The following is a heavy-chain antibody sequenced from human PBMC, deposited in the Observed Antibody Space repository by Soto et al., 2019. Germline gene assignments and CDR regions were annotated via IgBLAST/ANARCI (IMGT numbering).Heavy chain of an antibody. D-gene: IGHD4-17*01. CDR1: GYTFTSYG. CDR2: ISAYNGNT. CDR3: ARALPDGERNPLVDY. V-gene: IGHV1-18*04. Sequence: QVQLVQSGAEVKKPGASVKVSCKASGYTFTSYGISWVRQAPGQGLEWMGWISAYNGNTNYAQKLQGRVTMTTETSTSTAYMELRSLRSDDTAVYYCARALPDGERNPLVDYWGQGTLVTVSS. J-gene: IGHJ4*02.